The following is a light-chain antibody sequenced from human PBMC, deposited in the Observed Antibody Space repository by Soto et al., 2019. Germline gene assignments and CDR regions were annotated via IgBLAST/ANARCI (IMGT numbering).Light chain of an antibody. Sequence: IVMTQSPDSLAVSLGERATINFKSSQSVLYNSNNKNYLAWYQQKPGQPPKLLIYWASTRESGVPDRFSGSGSGTDFTLTISSLQAEDVAVYYCQQYYDSPQTFGQGTKVEIK. CDR1: QSVLYNSNNKNY. J-gene: IGKJ1*01. CDR2: WAS. CDR3: QQYYDSPQT. V-gene: IGKV4-1*01.